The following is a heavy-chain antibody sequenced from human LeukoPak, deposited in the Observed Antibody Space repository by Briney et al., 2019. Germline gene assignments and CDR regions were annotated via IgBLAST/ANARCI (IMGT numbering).Heavy chain of an antibody. Sequence: GGSLRLSCAASGFAFSSYAMNWVRLSAGKGLEWVSAITDNGNTTYYADSVKGRFTISRDNSKNTLYLQMNSLRAEDTAVYYCATLRLSDHFDYWGQGTLVTVSS. CDR1: GFAFSSYA. CDR3: ATLRLSDHFDY. J-gene: IGHJ4*02. CDR2: ITDNGNTT. D-gene: IGHD2-15*01. V-gene: IGHV3-23*05.